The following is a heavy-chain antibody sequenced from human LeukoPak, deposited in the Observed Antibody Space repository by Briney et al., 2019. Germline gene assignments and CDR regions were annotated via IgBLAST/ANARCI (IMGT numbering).Heavy chain of an antibody. Sequence: GGSLRLSCAASGFTFSTYAMDWVRQAPGKGLEWVSYLSSSSSVIYHADSVKGRFTISRDNAKNSLYLQMNGLRAEDTAVYYCARGATDVTRWFDPWGQGTRVTVSS. V-gene: IGHV3-48*04. CDR1: GFTFSTYA. CDR3: ARGATDVTRWFDP. CDR2: LSSSSSVI. J-gene: IGHJ5*02. D-gene: IGHD1-1*01.